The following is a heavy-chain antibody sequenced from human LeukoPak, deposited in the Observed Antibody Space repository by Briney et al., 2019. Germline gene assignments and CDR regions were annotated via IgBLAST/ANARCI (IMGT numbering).Heavy chain of an antibody. CDR2: SNYSGST. D-gene: IGHD1-26*01. V-gene: IGHV4-39*01. CDR3: ARHIAWEHVIDY. CDR1: GGSISSSCYY. Sequence: SETLSLTCTVSGGSISSSCYYWGWIRQPPGKGLDWNGSSNYSGSTYYAPSLKSRVTIFVGTSKNQFSLKLSSVAAADTAVYFSARHIAWEHVIDYWGQGTLVTVSS. J-gene: IGHJ4*02.